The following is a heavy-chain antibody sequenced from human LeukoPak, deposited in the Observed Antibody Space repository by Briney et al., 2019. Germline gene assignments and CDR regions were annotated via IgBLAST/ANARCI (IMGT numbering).Heavy chain of an antibody. D-gene: IGHD2-21*02. CDR1: GFTFSNFW. J-gene: IGHJ4*02. CDR2: IYGDGSFT. CDR3: ARGKFTAY. V-gene: IGHV3-74*01. Sequence: GGSLRLSCAASGFTFSNFWMHWVRQAPGKGLVWVALIYGDGSFTRYADSVKGRFTISRDNAKNSLYLQMNSLRAEDTAVYYCARGKFTAYWGQGTLVTVSS.